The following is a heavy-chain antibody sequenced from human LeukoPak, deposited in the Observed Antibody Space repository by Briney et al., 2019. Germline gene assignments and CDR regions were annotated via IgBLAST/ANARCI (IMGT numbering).Heavy chain of an antibody. CDR1: GFTLSSYA. J-gene: IGHJ4*02. CDR2: ISGSGATT. CDR3: TRHDSQRHSWSSCFDY. Sequence: GGSLRLSCAASGFTLSSYAMSWVRQAPGKGLEWVAVISGSGATTYYTDSVKGRLTISKDNSKNTLYLQMSSPRVEDTAVYYCTRHDSQRHSWSSCFDYWGQGALVTVSS. D-gene: IGHD6-13*01. V-gene: IGHV3-23*01.